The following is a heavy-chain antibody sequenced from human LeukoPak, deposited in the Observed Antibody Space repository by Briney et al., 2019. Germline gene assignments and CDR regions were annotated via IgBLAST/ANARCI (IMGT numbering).Heavy chain of an antibody. CDR3: AREDAFTMITPPGAY. CDR1: GYTFTSYG. CDR2: ISAYNGNT. Sequence: ASVKVSCKASGYTFTSYGISWVRHAPGQGLDWMGWISAYNGNTNYTQKLQGRVTITTDTSTSTAYMELRSLRSDDTAVYYCAREDAFTMITPPGAYWGQGTLVTVSS. D-gene: IGHD3-22*01. J-gene: IGHJ4*02. V-gene: IGHV1-18*01.